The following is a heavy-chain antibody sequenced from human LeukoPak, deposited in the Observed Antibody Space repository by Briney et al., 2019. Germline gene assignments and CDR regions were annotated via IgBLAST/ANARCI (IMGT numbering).Heavy chain of an antibody. Sequence: ASVKVSCKASGYTFSRYTIHWVRQAPGQSLEWMGWIYPGNGDTEYSQNFQGRVTITRDASASIVYMELSSLTSEDTAVYYCVRDDGSTWLFDSWGQGTLVTVSS. V-gene: IGHV1-3*01. J-gene: IGHJ4*02. D-gene: IGHD6-13*01. CDR2: IYPGNGDT. CDR3: VRDDGSTWLFDS. CDR1: GYTFSRYT.